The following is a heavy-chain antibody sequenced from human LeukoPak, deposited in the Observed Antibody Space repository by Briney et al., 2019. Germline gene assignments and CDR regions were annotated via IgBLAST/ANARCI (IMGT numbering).Heavy chain of an antibody. V-gene: IGHV3-64*01. D-gene: IGHD6-19*01. CDR3: ARESATSGWLFDY. CDR1: GFIFSTYA. J-gene: IGHJ4*02. CDR2: ISNHGGST. Sequence: GGSLRLSCAASGFIFSTYAMHWVRQAPGKVLEYVSAISNHGGSTYYANSVKGRFIISRDNSKNTLYLQMGNLRIEDMAVYYCARESATSGWLFDYWGEGTLVTVSS.